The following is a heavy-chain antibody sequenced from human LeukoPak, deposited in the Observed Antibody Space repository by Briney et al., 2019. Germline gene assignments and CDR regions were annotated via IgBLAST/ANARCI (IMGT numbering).Heavy chain of an antibody. CDR1: GFTFSDYY. Sequence: GSLRLSCAASGFTFSDYYMSWIRQAPGKGLEWIGEINHSGSTNYNPSLKNRVTISVDTSRSQFSLKLSSVTAADTAVYYCAREAGGRFDPWGQGTLVTVSS. CDR2: INHSGST. CDR3: AREAGGRFDP. D-gene: IGHD3-10*01. J-gene: IGHJ5*02. V-gene: IGHV4-34*01.